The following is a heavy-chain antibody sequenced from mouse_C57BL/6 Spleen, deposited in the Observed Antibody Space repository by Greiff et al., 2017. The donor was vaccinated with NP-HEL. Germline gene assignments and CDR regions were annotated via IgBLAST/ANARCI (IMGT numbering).Heavy chain of an antibody. J-gene: IGHJ4*01. CDR1: GYTFTDYY. CDR2: INPYNGGT. V-gene: IGHV1-19*01. Sequence: VQLQQSGPVLVKPGASVKMSCKASGYTFTDYYMNWVKQSHGKSLEWIGVINPYNGGTSYNQKFKGKATLTVDKSSSTAYMELNSLTSEDSAVYYCARRNWDYAMDYWGQGTSVTVSS. D-gene: IGHD4-1*01. CDR3: ARRNWDYAMDY.